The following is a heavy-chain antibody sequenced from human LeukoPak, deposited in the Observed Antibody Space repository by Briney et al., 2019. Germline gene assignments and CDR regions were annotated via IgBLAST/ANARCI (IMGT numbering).Heavy chain of an antibody. D-gene: IGHD3-10*01. J-gene: IGHJ4*02. CDR2: IKEDGSEK. CDR3: ARDSPFGVY. V-gene: IGHV3-7*01. CDR1: GFIFNNYW. Sequence: SGGSLRLSCAASGFIFNNYWMTWVRQAPGKGLEWVANIKEDGSEKNYVDSVRGRFTISRDNAKNSLYLQMNSLRAEDTAVYYCARDSPFGVYWGQGTLVTVSS.